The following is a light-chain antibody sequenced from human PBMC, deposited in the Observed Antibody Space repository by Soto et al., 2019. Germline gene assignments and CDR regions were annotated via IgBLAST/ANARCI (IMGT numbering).Light chain of an antibody. J-gene: IGKJ4*01. V-gene: IGKV2-30*01. CDR2: QVS. CDR3: MEGTDWPPT. CDR1: QSLVYSDGNTY. Sequence: DVVMTQSPLSLPVTLGQPASISCRSSQSLVYSDGNTYLNWFQQRPGKSPRRLIFQVSNRDSGGTDRLSVSGPGTGFRLEISGVQAEDVGVYYCMEGTDWPPTFGGGTEVEIK.